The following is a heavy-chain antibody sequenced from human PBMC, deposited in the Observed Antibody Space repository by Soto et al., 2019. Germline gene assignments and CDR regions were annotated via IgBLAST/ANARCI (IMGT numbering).Heavy chain of an antibody. D-gene: IGHD2-2*01. CDR3: AKSLSAIPGDS. V-gene: IGHV3-7*05. Sequence: EVQLVESGGGLVQSGGSLRLSCAASGFTFSSYWMSWVRQGPGKGPEWVANIKQDGSEKYYVDSGKGRFTISRDNAKNSLYLQMTSLRAEDTAVYHCAKSLSAIPGDSWGQGTLVTVSS. CDR2: IKQDGSEK. CDR1: GFTFSSYW. J-gene: IGHJ4*02.